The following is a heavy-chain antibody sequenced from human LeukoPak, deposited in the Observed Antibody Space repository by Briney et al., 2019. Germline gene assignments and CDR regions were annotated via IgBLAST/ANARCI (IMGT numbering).Heavy chain of an antibody. Sequence: GGSLRLSCAASGFTFSSYDMHWVRQATGKGLEWVSAIGTAGDTYYPGSVKGRFTISRENAKNSLYLEMNSLTAGDTAVYSCARVRYGGAFDIWGQGTMVTVSS. D-gene: IGHD3-9*01. CDR2: IGTAGDT. CDR1: GFTFSSYD. J-gene: IGHJ3*02. CDR3: ARVRYGGAFDI. V-gene: IGHV3-13*04.